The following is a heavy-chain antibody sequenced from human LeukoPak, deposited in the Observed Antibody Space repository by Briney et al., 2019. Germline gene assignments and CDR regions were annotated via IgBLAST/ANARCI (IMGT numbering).Heavy chain of an antibody. Sequence: AGGSLRLSCAASGFTFSSYEMNWVRQAPGKGLEWVSYISSSGSTIYYAGSVKGRFTISRDNAKNSLYLQMNSLRAEDTAVYYCARNWESVVATIFGFDYWGQGTLVTVSS. V-gene: IGHV3-48*03. CDR2: ISSSGSTI. J-gene: IGHJ4*02. CDR3: ARNWESVVATIFGFDY. D-gene: IGHD5-12*01. CDR1: GFTFSSYE.